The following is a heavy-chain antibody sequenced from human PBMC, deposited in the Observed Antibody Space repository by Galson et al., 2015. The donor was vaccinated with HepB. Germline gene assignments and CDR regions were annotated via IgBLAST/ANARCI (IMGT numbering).Heavy chain of an antibody. V-gene: IGHV3-30*04. CDR1: GFTFNSYA. CDR3: ARGIPEDRSNWYQPITVTWFDP. Sequence: LRLSCAASGFTFNSYAMHWVRQAPGKGLEWVAVISYDGGNKYYADSVKGRFTISRDNSKNTLFLQVSSLRGEDTAVYYCARGIPEDRSNWYQPITVTWFDPWGQGTRVTVSS. J-gene: IGHJ5*02. CDR2: ISYDGGNK. D-gene: IGHD6-13*01.